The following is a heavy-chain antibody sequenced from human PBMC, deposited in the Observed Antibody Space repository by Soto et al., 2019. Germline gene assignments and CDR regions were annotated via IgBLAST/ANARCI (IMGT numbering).Heavy chain of an antibody. V-gene: IGHV3-30*18. Sequence: QVQLVESGGGVVQPGRSLRLSCAASGFTFRSFGMHWVRQAPGKGLEWVALLSYDGSDEYYADSVKGRFTVSRDNSKNTLYLQMNSLQVEDTAIYYCAKHLEYTPSDGMDVWGQGTTVTVSS. CDR2: LSYDGSDE. J-gene: IGHJ6*02. CDR3: AKHLEYTPSDGMDV. D-gene: IGHD2-2*02. CDR1: GFTFRSFG.